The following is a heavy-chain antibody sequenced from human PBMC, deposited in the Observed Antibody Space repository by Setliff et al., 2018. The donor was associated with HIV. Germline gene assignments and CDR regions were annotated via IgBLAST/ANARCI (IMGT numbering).Heavy chain of an antibody. CDR3: AREGLPTPYYFDY. Sequence: SETLSLTCTVSGGSISSSSYYWGWIRQPPGKGLEWIGSIYYSGSTYYNPSLKSRVTISVDTSKNQFSLKLSSVTAADTAVYYCAREGLPTPYYFDYWGQGTLVTVSS. CDR1: GGSISSSSYY. J-gene: IGHJ4*02. V-gene: IGHV4-39*01. CDR2: IYYSGST.